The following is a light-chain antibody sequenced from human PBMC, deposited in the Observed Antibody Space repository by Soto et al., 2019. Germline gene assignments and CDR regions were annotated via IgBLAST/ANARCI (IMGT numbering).Light chain of an antibody. CDR2: DAS. CDR1: QSVASN. Sequence: EIVMTQSPASLSVSPGDGATLSCWASQSVASNVAWYQQKPGQAPRLLIYDASNRATGIPARFSGSGSGTDFTLTISSLEPEDFAVYYCQQRSNWPTWTFGQGTKVEIK. J-gene: IGKJ1*01. V-gene: IGKV3-11*01. CDR3: QQRSNWPTWT.